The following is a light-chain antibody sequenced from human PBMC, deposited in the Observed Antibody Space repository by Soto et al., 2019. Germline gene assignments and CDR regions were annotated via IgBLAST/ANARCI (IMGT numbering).Light chain of an antibody. Sequence: EIVLTQSPGTLSLSPGERATLSCRASQSVSSNYLAWYQQKPGQAPRLLIYVASNRASGIPDRFSGSGSGTDFTLTISRLEREDFAVYYCQQYGSSAWTFGQGTKVEIK. V-gene: IGKV3-20*01. J-gene: IGKJ1*01. CDR1: QSVSSNY. CDR2: VAS. CDR3: QQYGSSAWT.